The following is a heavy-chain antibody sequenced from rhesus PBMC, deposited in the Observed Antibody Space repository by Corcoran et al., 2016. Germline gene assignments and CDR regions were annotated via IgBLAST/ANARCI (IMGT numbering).Heavy chain of an antibody. CDR1: GYTFTDYY. D-gene: IGHD6-25*01. CDR2: INPYNGNT. V-gene: IGHV1S2*01. CDR3: AREGSGSWNPYFDY. Sequence: QVQLVQSGAEVKKPGSSVKVSCKASGYTFTDYYMHWVRQAPRQGHEWMGWINPYNGNTKYAQKFQGRGTMTRDTSTSTAYMELSSLRSEDTAVYYCAREGSGSWNPYFDYWGQGVLVTVSS. J-gene: IGHJ4*01.